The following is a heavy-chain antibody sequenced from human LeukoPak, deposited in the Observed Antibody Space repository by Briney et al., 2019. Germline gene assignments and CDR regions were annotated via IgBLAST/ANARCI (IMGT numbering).Heavy chain of an antibody. J-gene: IGHJ4*02. CDR2: ISQNGDNT. D-gene: IGHD3-10*01. CDR3: MNPNHYGSGR. V-gene: IGHV3-64D*06. Sequence: GGSLRLSCSVSGFSFSSYVLHWVRQAPGKGLESVSGISQNGDNTYYADSVKGRFTISKDNSENALYLQMNSLRPEDTAVYYCMNPNHYGSGRWGQGTLVTVSS. CDR1: GFSFSSYV.